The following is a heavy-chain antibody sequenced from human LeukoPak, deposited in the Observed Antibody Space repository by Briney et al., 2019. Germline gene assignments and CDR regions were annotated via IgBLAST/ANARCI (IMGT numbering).Heavy chain of an antibody. CDR2: IYHSGST. D-gene: IGHD6-19*01. CDR3: ARAASLFIAVAGPPRS. Sequence: SETLSLTCAVSGGSISSSNWWSWVRQPPGKGLEWIGEIYHSGSTNYNPSLKSRVTISVDKSKNQFSLKLSSVTAADTAVYYCARAASLFIAVAGPPRSWGQGTLVTVSS. J-gene: IGHJ5*02. V-gene: IGHV4-4*02. CDR1: GGSISSSNW.